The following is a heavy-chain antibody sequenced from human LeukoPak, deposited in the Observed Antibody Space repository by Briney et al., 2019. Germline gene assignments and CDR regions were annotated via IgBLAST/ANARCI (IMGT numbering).Heavy chain of an antibody. CDR2: ITDNGAHT. D-gene: IGHD3-9*01. CDR3: AKFYDVLTGYFDC. V-gene: IGHV3-23*01. J-gene: IGHJ4*02. Sequence: GGSLRLSCAASGFTISDSAMTWVRQAPGKGLDGVSIITDNGAHTFYADSVKGRFTISRDTSENTLYLQMNSLRADDTAVYYCAKFYDVLTGYFDCWGQGALVTVSS. CDR1: GFTISDSA.